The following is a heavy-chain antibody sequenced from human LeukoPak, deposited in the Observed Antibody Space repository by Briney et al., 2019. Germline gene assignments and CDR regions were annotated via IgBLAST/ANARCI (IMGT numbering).Heavy chain of an antibody. D-gene: IGHD1-26*01. CDR2: ISAGNGNT. J-gene: IGHJ4*02. CDR3: ARDSGSGNNDY. Sequence: ASVKVSCRASGYTFTSYAIHWVRQAPGQRLEWMGWISAGNGNTKYSQNFQGRVTFISNTSATTAFMELSSLRSEDAAVYYCARDSGSGNNDYWGQGTLVTVSS. V-gene: IGHV1-3*01. CDR1: GYTFTSYA.